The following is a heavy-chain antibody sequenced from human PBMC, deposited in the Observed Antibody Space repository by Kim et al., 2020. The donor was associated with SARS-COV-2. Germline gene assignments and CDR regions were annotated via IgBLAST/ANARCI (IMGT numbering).Heavy chain of an antibody. J-gene: IGHJ4*02. Sequence: SETLSLTCIVSGGSISNYYWSWIRQPPGKGLEWIGFISNNGNTNYNPSLRSRVTMSVDTSRNQFSLRLSSLTTADTAVYYCARFSGSYRPFDCWGQGTLGTVSS. D-gene: IGHD1-26*01. CDR1: GGSISNYY. V-gene: IGHV4-59*13. CDR3: ARFSGSYRPFDC. CDR2: ISNNGNT.